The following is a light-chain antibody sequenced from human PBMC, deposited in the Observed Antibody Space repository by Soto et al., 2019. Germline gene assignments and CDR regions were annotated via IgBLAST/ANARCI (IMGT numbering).Light chain of an antibody. J-gene: IGKJ2*01. CDR3: QQRFSTPYT. CDR2: ATS. CDR1: HSMSDY. V-gene: IGKV1-39*01. Sequence: DIQMTQSPSSLSASVGDRVTLTCRASHSMSDYLNWYRQKPGRAPELLIYATSTLQSGVPSRFSGNRSGTVFTLTISGLQPEDFATYFCQQRFSTPYTFGQGTQLEI.